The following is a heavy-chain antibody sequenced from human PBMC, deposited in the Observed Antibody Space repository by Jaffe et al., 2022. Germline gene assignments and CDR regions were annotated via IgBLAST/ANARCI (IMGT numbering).Heavy chain of an antibody. J-gene: IGHJ6*03. CDR2: SIPILGGP. CDR3: ARGRRTDSTGTRMDHYYYSMDV. V-gene: IGHV1-69*01. Sequence: QVQLLQSGADVKKPGSSVKISCKASGGTFSGYSINWVRQAPGQGLEWMGGSIPILGGPIYAQKFQGRVTITADEATSTVYMELSRLRSEDTATYYCARGRRTDSTGTRMDHYYYSMDVWGKGTAVTVSS. D-gene: IGHD1-1*01. CDR1: GGTFSGYS.